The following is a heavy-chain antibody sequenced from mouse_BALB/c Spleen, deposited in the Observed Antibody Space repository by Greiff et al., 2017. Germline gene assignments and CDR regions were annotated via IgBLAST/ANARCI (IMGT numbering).Heavy chain of an antibody. J-gene: IGHJ4*01. D-gene: IGHD2-1*01. CDR1: GYTFTSYW. CDR3: TTMVTTMIYYAMDY. Sequence: QVQLQQPGAELVRPGASVKLSCKASGYTFTSYWINWVKQRPGQGLEWIGNIYPSDSYTNYNQKFKDKATLTVDKSSSTAYMQLSSPTSEDSAVYYCTTMVTTMIYYAMDYWGQGTSVTVSS. CDR2: IYPSDSYT. V-gene: IGHV1-69*02.